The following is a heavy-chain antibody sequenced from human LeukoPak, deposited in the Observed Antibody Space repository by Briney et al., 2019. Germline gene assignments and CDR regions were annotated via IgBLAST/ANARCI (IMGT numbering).Heavy chain of an antibody. CDR3: ARGSKQLVLSLRLDY. CDR2: INPSGGST. Sequence: ASVKVSCKASGYTFTSYYMHWVRQAPGQGLEWMGIINPSGGSTSYAQKFQGRVTMTRDTSTSTVYMELSSLRAEDTAVYYCARGSKQLVLSLRLDYWGQGTLVTVSS. V-gene: IGHV1-46*01. J-gene: IGHJ4*02. CDR1: GYTFTSYY. D-gene: IGHD6-6*01.